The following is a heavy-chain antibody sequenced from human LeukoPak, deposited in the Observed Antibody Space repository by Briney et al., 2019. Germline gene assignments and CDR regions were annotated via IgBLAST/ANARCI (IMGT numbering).Heavy chain of an antibody. J-gene: IGHJ4*01. V-gene: IGHV3-74*01. CDR2: IFTDGSTT. Sequence: GGSLRLSCVASEFDFFSYGMQWVRQAPGKGLVWVSRIFTDGSTTSYADSVKGRFTISRDNAKNTLYLEMKSLRVEDTAVYYCARELPREVTLDYWGQGTLVIVSP. CDR3: ARELPREVTLDY. D-gene: IGHD2-21*02. CDR1: EFDFFSYG.